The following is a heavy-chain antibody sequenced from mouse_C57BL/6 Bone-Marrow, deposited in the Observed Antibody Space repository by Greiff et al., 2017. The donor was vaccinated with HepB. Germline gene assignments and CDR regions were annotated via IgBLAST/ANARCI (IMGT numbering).Heavy chain of an antibody. CDR1: GFSLTSYG. J-gene: IGHJ3*01. Sequence: VQLQESGPGLVQPSQSLSITCTVSGFSLTSYGVHWVRQSPGKGLEWLGVIWRGGSTDYNAAFMSRLSITKDNSKSQVFLKMNSLQADDTAIYYCAKNGLDYYGSSPFAYWGQGTLVTVSA. CDR2: IWRGGST. D-gene: IGHD1-1*01. CDR3: AKNGLDYYGSSPFAY. V-gene: IGHV2-5*01.